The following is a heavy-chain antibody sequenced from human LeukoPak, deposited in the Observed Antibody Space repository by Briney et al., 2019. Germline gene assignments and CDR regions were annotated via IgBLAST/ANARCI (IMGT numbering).Heavy chain of an antibody. CDR3: ARVGRRSSSYFDY. D-gene: IGHD6-13*01. CDR1: GGSISSSSYY. J-gene: IGHJ4*02. V-gene: IGHV4-39*07. CDR2: IYYSGST. Sequence: SETLSLTCTVSGGSISSSSYYWGWIRQPPGKGLEWIGSIYYSGSTYYNPSLKSRVTISVDTSKNQFSLKLSSVTAADTAVYYCARVGRRSSSYFDYWGQGTLVTFSS.